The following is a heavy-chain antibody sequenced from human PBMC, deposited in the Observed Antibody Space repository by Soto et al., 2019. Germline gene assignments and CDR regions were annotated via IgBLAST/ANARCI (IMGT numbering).Heavy chain of an antibody. V-gene: IGHV3-21*01. Sequence: EVQLVESGGGLVEPGGSLRLSCAASGFTFSTYTMNWVRQAPGKGLEWVSSISAGSRSIYYTDSLKGRSTVSRDNSKNSLYLQINSLKAYDMAVYYCARSTPGNPFDIWGQGTMVTVSS. CDR3: ARSTPGNPFDI. D-gene: IGHD3-10*01. J-gene: IGHJ3*02. CDR1: GFTFSTYT. CDR2: ISAGSRSI.